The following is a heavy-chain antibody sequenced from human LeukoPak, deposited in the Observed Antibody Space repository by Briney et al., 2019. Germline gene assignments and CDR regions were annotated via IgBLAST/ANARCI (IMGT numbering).Heavy chain of an antibody. CDR3: ARNPFDY. CDR1: GYTFTDYY. V-gene: IGHV7-4-1*02. Sequence: ASVKVSCKTSGYTFTDYYIHWVRQAPGQGPEWMGWINTNTGNPTYAQGFTGRFVFSLDTSVSTAYLQISSLKAEDTAVYYCARNPFDYWGQGTLVTVSS. J-gene: IGHJ4*02. CDR2: INTNTGNP.